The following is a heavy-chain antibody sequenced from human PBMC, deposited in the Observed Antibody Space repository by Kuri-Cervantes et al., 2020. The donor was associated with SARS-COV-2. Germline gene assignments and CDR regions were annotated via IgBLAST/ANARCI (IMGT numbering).Heavy chain of an antibody. CDR3: ARGSGWYDDYYYGMDV. Sequence: GGSLKISCAASGFTFSGHWIHWVRQAPGKGLEWVAVIWCDGSNKYYEDPVKGRFTISRDNAKNSLYLQMNSLRAEDTAAYYCARGSGWYDDYYYGMDVWGQGTTVTVSS. CDR2: IWCDGSNK. D-gene: IGHD6-19*01. CDR1: GFTFSGHW. J-gene: IGHJ6*02. V-gene: IGHV3-33*08.